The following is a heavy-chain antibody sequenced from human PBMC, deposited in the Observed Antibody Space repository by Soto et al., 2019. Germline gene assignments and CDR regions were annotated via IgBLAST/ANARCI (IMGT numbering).Heavy chain of an antibody. Sequence: QVQLVESGGGVVQPGRSLRLSCAASGFTFSSYAMHWVRQAPGKGLEWVAFISYDGSNKYYADSVKGRFTISRDNSKNTLFLQMNSLTVEDTAVYYCARENVDTAMGAFDYWGQGTLVTVSS. V-gene: IGHV3-30-3*01. D-gene: IGHD5-18*01. CDR1: GFTFSSYA. J-gene: IGHJ4*02. CDR2: ISYDGSNK. CDR3: ARENVDTAMGAFDY.